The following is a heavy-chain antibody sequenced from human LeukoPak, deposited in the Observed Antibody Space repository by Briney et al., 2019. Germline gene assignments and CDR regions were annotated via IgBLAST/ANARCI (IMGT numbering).Heavy chain of an antibody. Sequence: GGSLRLSCAASGFTFSSYSMNWVRQAPGKGLEWVSSISSSSSYIYYADSVKGRFTISRDNAKNPLYLQMNSLRAEDTAVYYCARSGYSSGWYVYWGQGTLVTVSS. V-gene: IGHV3-21*01. J-gene: IGHJ4*02. CDR3: ARSGYSSGWYVY. CDR2: ISSSSSYI. CDR1: GFTFSSYS. D-gene: IGHD6-19*01.